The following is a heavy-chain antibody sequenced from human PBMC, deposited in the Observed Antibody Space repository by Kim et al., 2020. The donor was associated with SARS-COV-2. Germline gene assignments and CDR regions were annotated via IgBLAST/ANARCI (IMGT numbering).Heavy chain of an antibody. Sequence: ASVKVSCKASGYTFTGYYMHWVRQAPGQGLEWMGWINPNSGGTNYAQKFQGRVTMTRDTSISTAYMELSRLRSDDTAVYYCARDRAGSSYVWGSYRTPPGMDVWGQGTTVTVSS. D-gene: IGHD3-16*02. J-gene: IGHJ6*02. CDR1: GYTFTGYY. V-gene: IGHV1-2*02. CDR2: INPNSGGT. CDR3: ARDRAGSSYVWGSYRTPPGMDV.